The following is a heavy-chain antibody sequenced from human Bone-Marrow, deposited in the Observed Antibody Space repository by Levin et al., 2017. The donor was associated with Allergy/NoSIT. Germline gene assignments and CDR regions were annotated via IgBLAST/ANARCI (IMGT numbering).Heavy chain of an antibody. CDR1: GFSFSHYA. J-gene: IGHJ4*02. V-gene: IGHV3-30*04. Sequence: GGSLRLSCATSGFSFSHYALHWVRQTPAKGLESVAILANDGINKYHAESVRGRFSISRDSSKSTLYLQINNLTTDDTAVYYCARSLTGRMYWGQGVLVTVS. CDR3: ARSLTGRMY. CDR2: LANDGINK.